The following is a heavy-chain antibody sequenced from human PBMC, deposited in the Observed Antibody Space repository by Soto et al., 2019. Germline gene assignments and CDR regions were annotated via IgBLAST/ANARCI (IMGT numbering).Heavy chain of an antibody. Sequence: EVQLVESGGGLVKPGGSLRLSCAASGFTFSSYSMNWVRQAPGKGLEWVSSISSSSSYIYYADSVKGRFTISRDNAKNSLYLQMNSLRAEDTAVYYCARVLKRVIQLWSGDPLGYWGQGTLVTVSS. CDR1: GFTFSSYS. J-gene: IGHJ4*02. V-gene: IGHV3-21*01. D-gene: IGHD5-18*01. CDR3: ARVLKRVIQLWSGDPLGY. CDR2: ISSSSSYI.